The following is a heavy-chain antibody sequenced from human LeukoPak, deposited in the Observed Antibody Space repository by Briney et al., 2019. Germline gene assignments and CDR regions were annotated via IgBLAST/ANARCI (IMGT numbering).Heavy chain of an antibody. J-gene: IGHJ4*02. CDR1: GGSISSSSYY. CDR3: ARGYYDYIWGSYRDDSYYFDY. D-gene: IGHD3-16*02. Sequence: PSETLSLTCTVSGGSISSSSYYWGCIRQPPGKGLELIGSIYYSGSTYYNPSLKSRVTISVDTSKNQFSLKLSSVTAADTAVYYCARGYYDYIWGSYRDDSYYFDYWGQGTLVTVSS. CDR2: IYYSGST. V-gene: IGHV4-39*01.